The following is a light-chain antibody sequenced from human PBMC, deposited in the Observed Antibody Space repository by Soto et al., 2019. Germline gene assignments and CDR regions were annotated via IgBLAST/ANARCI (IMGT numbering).Light chain of an antibody. Sequence: QSVVTQPPSASGTPGQRVTISCSGRSSNIGSNAVNWYQQFPGMAPKVLIYNNNERPSGVPDRFSGSKSGTSASLALSGLQSEDEADYYCSTWDDGLNGWVFGGGTKLTVL. CDR1: SSNIGSNA. CDR3: STWDDGLNGWV. CDR2: NNN. J-gene: IGLJ3*02. V-gene: IGLV1-44*01.